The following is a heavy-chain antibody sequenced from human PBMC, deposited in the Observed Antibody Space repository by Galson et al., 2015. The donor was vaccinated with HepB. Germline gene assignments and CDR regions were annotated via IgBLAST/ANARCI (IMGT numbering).Heavy chain of an antibody. Sequence: SLRLSCAASGFTFSRDWMHWVRQAPGKGLVWVSRIHSDGSSIYADSVQGRFTISRDNAKNTLYLQMNSLRAEDTAVYYCARGGPRGSYFDYWGRGTLVTVSS. D-gene: IGHD1-26*01. CDR3: ARGGPRGSYFDY. CDR2: IHSDGSS. V-gene: IGHV3-74*01. J-gene: IGHJ4*02. CDR1: GFTFSRDW.